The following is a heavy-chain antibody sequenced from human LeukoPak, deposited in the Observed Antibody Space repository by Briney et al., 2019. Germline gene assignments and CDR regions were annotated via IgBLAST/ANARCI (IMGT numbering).Heavy chain of an antibody. CDR1: GFTFSSYA. J-gene: IGHJ5*02. CDR3: AKRSGYDFWSGFDP. Sequence: GGSLRLSCAASGFTFSSYAMRWVRQAPGKGLEWVSGISGSGGSTSYADSVKGRFTVSRDNSKNILYLQMSSLRAEDTALYYCAKRSGYDFWSGFDPWGQGTLVIVSS. V-gene: IGHV3-23*01. D-gene: IGHD3-3*01. CDR2: ISGSGGST.